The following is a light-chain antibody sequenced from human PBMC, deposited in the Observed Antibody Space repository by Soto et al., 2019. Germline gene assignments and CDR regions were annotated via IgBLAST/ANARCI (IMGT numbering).Light chain of an antibody. J-gene: IGLJ1*01. CDR2: DVT. V-gene: IGLV2-11*01. CDR1: SSDVGGYNS. Sequence: QSILTQPRSVSGSAGQAVTISCTGASSDVGGYNSVSWYQQHPGKAPKLMIYDVTKRPSGVPDRFSGSKSGYTASLTISGLQAEDEADYYCCSYVGSYSYVFGTGTKVTVL. CDR3: CSYVGSYSYV.